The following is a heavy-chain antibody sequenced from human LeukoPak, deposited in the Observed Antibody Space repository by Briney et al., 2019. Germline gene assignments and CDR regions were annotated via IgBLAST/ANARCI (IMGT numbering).Heavy chain of an antibody. CDR1: GGSISSGGYY. Sequence: SETLSLTCTVSGGSISSGGYYWTWIRQHPGKGLEWIGYVYHSGAAYYNPSLKSRLTISVDTSRNKFSLTLSSVTAADTAVYYCARDGGNFNYYFDYWGQGTLVTVSS. J-gene: IGHJ4*02. V-gene: IGHV4-31*03. CDR3: ARDGGNFNYYFDY. D-gene: IGHD4-23*01. CDR2: VYHSGAA.